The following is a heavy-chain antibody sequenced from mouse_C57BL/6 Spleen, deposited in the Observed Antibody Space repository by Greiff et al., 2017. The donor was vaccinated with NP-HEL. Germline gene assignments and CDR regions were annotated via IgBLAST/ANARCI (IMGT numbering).Heavy chain of an antibody. V-gene: IGHV1-69*01. J-gene: IGHJ1*03. CDR2: IDPSDSYT. CDR1: GYTFTSYW. Sequence: QVQLQQPGAELVMPGASVKLSCKASGYTFTSYWMHWVKQRPGQGLEWIGEIDPSDSYTNYNQKFKGKSTLTVDKSSSTAYLQLSSLTSEDSAVYYCARRDYGSSLSYWYLDVWGTGTTVTVSS. CDR3: ARRDYGSSLSYWYLDV. D-gene: IGHD1-1*01.